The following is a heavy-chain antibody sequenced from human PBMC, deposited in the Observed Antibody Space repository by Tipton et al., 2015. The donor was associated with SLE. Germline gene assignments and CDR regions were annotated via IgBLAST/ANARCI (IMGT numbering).Heavy chain of an antibody. V-gene: IGHV4-34*01. D-gene: IGHD1-26*01. Sequence: TLSLTCAVYGGSFSGYYWTLIRQPPGKGLEWIGDINDSGSTNYSPSLKSRVTISVDTSKNQFSLKLNSVIAADTAMYYCARGDSGSDSGGVFDYWGQGTLVTVSS. CDR2: INDSGST. J-gene: IGHJ4*02. CDR3: ARGDSGSDSGGVFDY. CDR1: GGSFSGYY.